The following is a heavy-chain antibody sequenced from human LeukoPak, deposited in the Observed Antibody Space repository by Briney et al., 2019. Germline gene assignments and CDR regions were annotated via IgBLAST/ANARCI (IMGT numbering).Heavy chain of an antibody. CDR2: MNPNSGNT. J-gene: IGHJ4*02. Sequence: ASVKVSCKASGYTFTSYDINWVRQATGQGLEWMGWMNPNSGNTGYAQKFQGRVTMTRNTSISTAYMELSSLRSEDTAVYYCARVGMDYVWGSSQDLIDYWGQGTLVTVSS. D-gene: IGHD3-16*01. CDR3: ARVGMDYVWGSSQDLIDY. V-gene: IGHV1-8*01. CDR1: GYTFTSYD.